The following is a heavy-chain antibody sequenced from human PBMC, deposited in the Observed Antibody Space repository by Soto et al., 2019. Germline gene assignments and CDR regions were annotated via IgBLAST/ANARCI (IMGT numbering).Heavy chain of an antibody. CDR3: AGGPGSGVVVPATDY. V-gene: IGHV3-30-3*01. D-gene: IGHD2-2*01. CDR2: ISYDGSNK. CDR1: GFTFSSYA. J-gene: IGHJ4*02. Sequence: GGSLRLSCAASGFTFSSYAMHWVRQAPGKGLEWVAVISYDGSNKYYADSVKGRFTISRDNSKNTLYLQMNSLRAEDTAVYYCAGGPGSGVVVPATDYWGQGTLVTVSS.